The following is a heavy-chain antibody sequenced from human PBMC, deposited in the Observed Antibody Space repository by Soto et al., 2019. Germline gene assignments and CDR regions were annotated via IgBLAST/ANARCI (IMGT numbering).Heavy chain of an antibody. CDR3: AKVQCGGECYYRADFDY. Sequence: QVQLVESGRGVVQPGRSLRLSCAASGFHFSSHGMHWVRQAPDKGLEWVAVISYDGSDTYYADSVKGRFTISRDDSKNTLYLQMNSLRAEDTAVYYCAKVQCGGECYYRADFDYWGQGTLVTVSS. D-gene: IGHD2-21*01. CDR1: GFHFSSHG. CDR2: ISYDGSDT. V-gene: IGHV3-30*18. J-gene: IGHJ4*02.